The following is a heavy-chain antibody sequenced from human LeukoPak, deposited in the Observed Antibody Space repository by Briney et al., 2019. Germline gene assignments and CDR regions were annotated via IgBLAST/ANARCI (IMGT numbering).Heavy chain of an antibody. Sequence: GGSLRLSCAASGFTFSIYAMSWVRQAPGKGLQWVSSITSRGESTWYVDSVKGRFTITRDNSENTLYLQMHSLRAEDTAVYYCARDRPNYYGSDGHYYRRDGDYWGRRTLVSVSS. CDR1: GFTFSIYA. CDR2: ITSRGEST. D-gene: IGHD3-22*01. J-gene: IGHJ4*02. CDR3: ARDRPNYYGSDGHYYRRDGDY. V-gene: IGHV3-23*01.